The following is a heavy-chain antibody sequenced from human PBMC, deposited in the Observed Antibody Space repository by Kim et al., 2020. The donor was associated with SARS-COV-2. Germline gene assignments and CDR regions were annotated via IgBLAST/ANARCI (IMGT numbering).Heavy chain of an antibody. D-gene: IGHD4-4*01. J-gene: IGHJ4*02. V-gene: IGHV1-3*01. CDR2: INAGNGNT. CDR1: GYTFTNYA. Sequence: ASVKVSCKASGYTFTNYAMHWVRQAPGQRLEWMGWINAGNGNTKYSEKFQGRVAITRDTSASTAYMELSSLRSEDTAVYYCTRGVRATANLDYWGQGTLV. CDR3: TRGVRATANLDY.